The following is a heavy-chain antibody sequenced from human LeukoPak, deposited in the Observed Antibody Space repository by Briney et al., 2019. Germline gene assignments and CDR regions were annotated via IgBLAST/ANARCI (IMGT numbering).Heavy chain of an antibody. CDR1: GGTFSSYA. CDR2: IIPIFGTA. J-gene: IGHJ4*02. CDR3: ARDRWMAAAASFDY. D-gene: IGHD6-13*01. Sequence: SVKVSCKASGGTFSSYAISWVRQAPGQGLEWMGGIIPIFGTANYAQKFQGRVTITTDESTSTAYMELSSLRSEDTAVSYCARDRWMAAAASFDYWGQGTLVTVSS. V-gene: IGHV1-69*05.